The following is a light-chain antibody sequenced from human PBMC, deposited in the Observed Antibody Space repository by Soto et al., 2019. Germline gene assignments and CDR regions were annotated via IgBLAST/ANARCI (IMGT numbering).Light chain of an antibody. CDR2: DVS. V-gene: IGLV2-14*01. CDR3: SSYTSSSTPLYV. Sequence: QSVLTQPASVSGSPGQSITISCTGTSSDVGGYNYVSWYQQHPGKAPKLMIYDVSNRPSGVSNRFSGSKSGNTASLTISGLQAEDEADYDCSSYTSSSTPLYVSGTGTKVTVL. CDR1: SSDVGGYNY. J-gene: IGLJ1*01.